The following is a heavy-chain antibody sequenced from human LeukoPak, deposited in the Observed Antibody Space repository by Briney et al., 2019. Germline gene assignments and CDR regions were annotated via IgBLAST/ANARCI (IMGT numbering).Heavy chain of an antibody. V-gene: IGHV1-69*05. CDR1: GGTFSSYA. J-gene: IGHJ4*02. CDR3: ARDNERRAMYSSSWFFFDY. CDR2: IIPIFGTA. D-gene: IGHD6-13*01. Sequence: GASVKVSCKASGGTFSSYAISWVRQAPGQGLEWMGGIIPIFGTANYAQKFQGRVTITTDESTSTAYMELSSLRSEDTAVYYCARDNERRAMYSSSWFFFDYWGQGTLVTVSS.